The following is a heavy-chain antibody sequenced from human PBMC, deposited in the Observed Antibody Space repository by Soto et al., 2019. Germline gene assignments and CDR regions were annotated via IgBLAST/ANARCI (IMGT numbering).Heavy chain of an antibody. CDR3: ARDRSAYYDFWSGYYLDY. CDR1: GYTFTSYA. D-gene: IGHD3-3*01. Sequence: QVQLVQSGAEVKKPGASVKVSCKASGYTFTSYAMHWVRQAPGQRLEWMGWINAGNGNTKYSQKFQGRVTITRDTSASTAYMELSSLRSEDTAVYYCARDRSAYYDFWSGYYLDYWGQGTLVTVSS. J-gene: IGHJ4*02. V-gene: IGHV1-3*01. CDR2: INAGNGNT.